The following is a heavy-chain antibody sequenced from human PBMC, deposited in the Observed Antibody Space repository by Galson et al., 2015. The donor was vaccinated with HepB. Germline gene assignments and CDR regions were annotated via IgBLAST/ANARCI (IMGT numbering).Heavy chain of an antibody. Sequence: SLRLACAASGFTFSHYAVSWVRQAPGQGLEWVSSIRGNGDSTYYADSVRGRFTISRDNSKNTLYLQMNSLRAEDTAAYYSAKVHQLVYYYYYGMDVWDQGTTVTVSS. V-gene: IGHV3-23*01. CDR2: IRGNGDST. CDR3: AKVHQLVYYYYYGMDV. D-gene: IGHD6-6*01. CDR1: GFTFSHYA. J-gene: IGHJ6*02.